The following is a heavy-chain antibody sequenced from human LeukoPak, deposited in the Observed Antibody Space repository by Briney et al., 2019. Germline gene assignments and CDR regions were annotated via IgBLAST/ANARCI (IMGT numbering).Heavy chain of an antibody. D-gene: IGHD3-10*01. V-gene: IGHV4-39*07. J-gene: IGHJ4*02. Sequence: SETLSLTCTVSGGSISSSSYYWGWIRQPPGKGLEWIGSIYYSGSTYYNPSLKSRVTISVDTSKNQFSLKLSSVTAADTAVYYCAREYLYGSGSYYSDYWGQGTLVTVSS. CDR2: IYYSGST. CDR3: AREYLYGSGSYYSDY. CDR1: GGSISSSSYY.